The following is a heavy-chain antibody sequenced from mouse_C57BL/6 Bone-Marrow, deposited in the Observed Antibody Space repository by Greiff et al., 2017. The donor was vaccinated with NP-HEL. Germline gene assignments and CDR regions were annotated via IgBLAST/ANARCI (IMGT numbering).Heavy chain of an antibody. CDR3: ARVYYYGPYAMDY. D-gene: IGHD1-1*01. CDR1: GYSFTDYN. Sequence: VQLKESGPELVKPGASVKISCKASGYSFTDYNMNWVKQSNGKSLEWIGVINPNYGTTSYNQKFKGKATLTVDQSSSTAYMQLNSLTSEDSAVYYCARVYYYGPYAMDYWGQGTSVTVSS. CDR2: INPNYGTT. J-gene: IGHJ4*01. V-gene: IGHV1-39*01.